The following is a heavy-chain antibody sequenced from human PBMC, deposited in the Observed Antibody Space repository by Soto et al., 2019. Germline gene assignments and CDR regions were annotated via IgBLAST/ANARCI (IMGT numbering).Heavy chain of an antibody. CDR2: IHSSGSI. D-gene: IGHD3-22*01. J-gene: IGHJ1*01. CDR3: ARDLDGLHDDTSGPFPRPG. CDR1: SGSISSDDYY. Sequence: SETLSLTCTVSSGSISSDDYYWSWIRQAPGRGLEWIGYIHSSGSIYYNPSLKSRATMSIDTAGNQFSLKVSSVTVADTAVYYCARDLDGLHDDTSGPFPRPGWGQGTLVTVSS. V-gene: IGHV4-30-4*01.